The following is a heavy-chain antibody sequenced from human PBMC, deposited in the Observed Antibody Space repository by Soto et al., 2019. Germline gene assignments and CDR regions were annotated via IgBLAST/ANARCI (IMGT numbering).Heavy chain of an antibody. J-gene: IGHJ4*02. D-gene: IGHD3-16*01. V-gene: IGHV3-48*03. Sequence: GGSLRLSCVASGFPFNNFEMNWIRQAPGKGLEWISYITGGGATYYADSVKGRFTISRDNAKNSLFLQMNSVGVGDTAVYYCVGGGLSYFDHWGRGTLVTVSS. CDR3: VGGGLSYFDH. CDR1: GFPFNNFE. CDR2: ITGGGAT.